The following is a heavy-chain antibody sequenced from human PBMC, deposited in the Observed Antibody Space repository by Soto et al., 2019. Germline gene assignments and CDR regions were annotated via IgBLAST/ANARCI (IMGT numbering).Heavy chain of an antibody. V-gene: IGHV1-69*12. CDR2: IIPVIGTT. Sequence: QVQLVQSGAEVKNPGSSVKVSCKASGGTFTIFAISWVRQAPGQGLEWIGGIIPVIGTTNYAQRFQGRITITGDESTSTAYMELSSLKSDDTAVYYCVRDLGSGYDPGDYWGQGTLVTVSS. CDR3: VRDLGSGYDPGDY. D-gene: IGHD5-12*01. J-gene: IGHJ4*02. CDR1: GGTFTIFA.